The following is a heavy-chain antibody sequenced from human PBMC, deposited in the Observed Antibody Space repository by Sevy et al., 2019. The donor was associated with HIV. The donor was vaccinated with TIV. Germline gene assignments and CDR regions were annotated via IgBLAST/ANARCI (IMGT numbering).Heavy chain of an antibody. J-gene: IGHJ6*02. CDR3: TRALIVVAGFFRYYHGMDV. CDR1: VFTFSDHY. Sequence: GGYLRLSCAASVFTFSDHYMDWVRQAPGKGLEWIGRSRNKANSYTTEYAASVKGRFTSSRDESKNSLYLQMNSLKSEDTAIYYCTRALIVVAGFFRYYHGMDVWGQGTTVTVSS. CDR2: SRNKANSYTT. V-gene: IGHV3-72*01. D-gene: IGHD6-19*01.